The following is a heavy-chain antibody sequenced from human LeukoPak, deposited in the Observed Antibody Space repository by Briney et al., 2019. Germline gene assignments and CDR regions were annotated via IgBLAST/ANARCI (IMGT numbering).Heavy chain of an antibody. J-gene: IGHJ6*03. D-gene: IGHD2-21*01. CDR1: GGTFSSYA. V-gene: IGHV1-8*03. Sequence: ASVKVSRKASGGTFSSYAISWVRQAPGQGLEWMGWMNPNSGNTGYAQKFQGRVTITRNTSISTAYMELSSLRSEDTAVYYCACGGNYMDVWGKGTTVTVSS. CDR2: MNPNSGNT. CDR3: ACGGNYMDV.